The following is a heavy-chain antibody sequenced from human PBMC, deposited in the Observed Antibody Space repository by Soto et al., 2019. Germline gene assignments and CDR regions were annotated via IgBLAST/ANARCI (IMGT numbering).Heavy chain of an antibody. Sequence: GGSLRLSCAASGFTFSSYGMHWVRQAPGKGLEWVAVISYDGSNKYYADSVKGRFTISRDNSKNTLYLQMNSLRAEDTAVYYCAKDGRTYYDFWSGYCLDVWGQGTTVTVSS. J-gene: IGHJ6*02. D-gene: IGHD3-3*01. CDR3: AKDGRTYYDFWSGYCLDV. V-gene: IGHV3-30*18. CDR2: ISYDGSNK. CDR1: GFTFSSYG.